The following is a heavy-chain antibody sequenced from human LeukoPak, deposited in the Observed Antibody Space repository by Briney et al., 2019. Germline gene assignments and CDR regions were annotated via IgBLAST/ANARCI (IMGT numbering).Heavy chain of an antibody. J-gene: IGHJ3*02. CDR3: ARSDGYGLVGI. D-gene: IGHD5-18*01. Sequence: SETLSLTCTVSGGSISSSSNYWGWIRQPPGKTLEWIGSIYSSGSSYYNPSLKSRVIIMIDTPKNHFSLTLSSVTAADTAVYYCARSDGYGLVGIWGQGTMVTVSS. CDR1: GGSISSSSNY. V-gene: IGHV4-39*07. CDR2: IYSSGSS.